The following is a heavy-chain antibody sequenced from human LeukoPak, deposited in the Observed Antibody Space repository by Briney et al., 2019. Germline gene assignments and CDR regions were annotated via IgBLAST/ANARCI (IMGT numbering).Heavy chain of an antibody. J-gene: IGHJ3*02. CDR1: GFTFSSYW. Sequence: PGGSLRLSCAVSGFTFSSYWMTWVRQAPGKGLEWVAKIKEDRSEKYYVDSVKGRFTVSRDNVKNSLFLQMNSLRVEDTTAYYCARLHSAVYYGDAFDIWGQGTMVTVSS. CDR3: ARLHSAVYYGDAFDI. V-gene: IGHV3-7*03. D-gene: IGHD3-10*01. CDR2: IKEDRSEK.